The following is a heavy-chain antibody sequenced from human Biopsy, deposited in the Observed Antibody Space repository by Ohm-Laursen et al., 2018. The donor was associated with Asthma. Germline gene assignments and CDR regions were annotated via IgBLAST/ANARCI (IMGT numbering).Heavy chain of an antibody. Sequence: SLRLSCTASGFMFRSFGMHWVRQAPGKGLEWVAVISYDGNHKFYEDSVKGRFTISRDNSKNTLYLQMNSLGTEDTAVYYCARTFHFWSPYHAEHYQLWGQGTLVTVSS. V-gene: IGHV3-30*03. CDR3: ARTFHFWSPYHAEHYQL. D-gene: IGHD3-3*02. CDR2: ISYDGNHK. CDR1: GFMFRSFG. J-gene: IGHJ1*01.